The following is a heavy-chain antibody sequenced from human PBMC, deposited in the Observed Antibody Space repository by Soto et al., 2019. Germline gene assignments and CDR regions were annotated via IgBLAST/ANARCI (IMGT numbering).Heavy chain of an antibody. V-gene: IGHV4-39*01. CDR2: IYYSGST. D-gene: IGHD3-22*01. CDR1: GGSISSSSYY. J-gene: IGHJ3*02. Sequence: QLQLQESGPGLVKPSETLSLTCTVSGGSISSSSYYWGWIRQPPGKGLEWIGSIYYSGSTYYNPSLKGRVTISVDTSKNQFSLKLSSVTAADTAVYYCARVMEYYYDSSGYYGAFDIWGQGTMVTVSS. CDR3: ARVMEYYYDSSGYYGAFDI.